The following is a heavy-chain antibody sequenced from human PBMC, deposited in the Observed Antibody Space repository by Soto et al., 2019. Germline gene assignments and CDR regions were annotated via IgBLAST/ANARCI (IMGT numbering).Heavy chain of an antibody. Sequence: QVQLVQSGAEVKKPGASVKVSCKASGYTFTTYYMHWVRQAPGQGLEWMGIINPGGGSTTYAQKFQGQVTMTNDPATNTVYMELSSLRSEDTAVYYCARDRCSGGSCYYFAYWGQGTLVTVSS. CDR1: GYTFTTYY. D-gene: IGHD2-15*01. CDR3: ARDRCSGGSCYYFAY. J-gene: IGHJ4*02. CDR2: INPGGGST. V-gene: IGHV1-46*01.